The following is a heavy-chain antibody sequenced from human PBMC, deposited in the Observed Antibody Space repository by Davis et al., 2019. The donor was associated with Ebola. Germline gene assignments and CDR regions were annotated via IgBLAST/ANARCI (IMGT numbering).Heavy chain of an antibody. J-gene: IGHJ3*02. V-gene: IGHV1-69*13. Sequence: AASVKVSCKASGGTFSSYAISWVRQAPGQGLEWMGGIIPIFGTANYAQKFQGRVTITADESTSTAYMELSSLRSEDTAVYYCARPWLEHAFDIWGQGTMVTVSS. CDR2: IIPIFGTA. CDR1: GGTFSSYA. D-gene: IGHD6-19*01. CDR3: ARPWLEHAFDI.